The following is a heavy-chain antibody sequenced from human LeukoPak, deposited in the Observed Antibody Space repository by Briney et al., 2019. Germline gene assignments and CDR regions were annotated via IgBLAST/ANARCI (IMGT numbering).Heavy chain of an antibody. CDR1: GFTFSNYG. CDR3: ARDKVEYSSSWSLDY. Sequence: QSGGSLRLSCAASGFTFSNYGMNWVRQAPGKGLEWISYISSSSSLIYYADSVKGRFNISRDNSKNTLYLQMNSLRAEDTAVYYCARDKVEYSSSWSLDYWGQGTLVTVSS. CDR2: ISSSSSLI. D-gene: IGHD6-13*01. J-gene: IGHJ4*02. V-gene: IGHV3-48*01.